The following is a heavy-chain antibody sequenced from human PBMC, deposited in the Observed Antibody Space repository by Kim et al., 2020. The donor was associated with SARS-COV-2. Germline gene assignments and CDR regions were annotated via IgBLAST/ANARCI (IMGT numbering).Heavy chain of an antibody. V-gene: IGHV3-11*05. CDR3: ARGRKAYSSSWYQSLVPSGHTAQQTYYYYYGMDV. D-gene: IGHD6-13*01. CDR1: GFTFSDYY. J-gene: IGHJ6*02. Sequence: GGSLRLSCAASGFTFSDYYMSWIRQAPGKGLEWVSYISSSSYTNYADSVKGRFTISRDNAKNSLYLQMNSLRAEDTAVYYCARGRKAYSSSWYQSLVPSGHTAQQTYYYYYGMDVWGQGTTVTVSS. CDR2: ISSSSYT.